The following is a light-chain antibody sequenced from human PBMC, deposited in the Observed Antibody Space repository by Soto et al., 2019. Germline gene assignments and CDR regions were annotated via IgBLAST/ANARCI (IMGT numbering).Light chain of an antibody. V-gene: IGKV1-5*01. CDR3: QQYNSYAFT. J-gene: IGKJ3*01. CDR2: DAA. CDR1: RTISNW. Sequence: DIQMTQSPSTLSASVGDRVTITCRASRTISNWLAWYQQKPGKAPKLLIYDAAKLESGVPSRFSGSGSGTEFTLTISSLQPDDFGTYYCQQYNSYAFTFGPGTKVDIK.